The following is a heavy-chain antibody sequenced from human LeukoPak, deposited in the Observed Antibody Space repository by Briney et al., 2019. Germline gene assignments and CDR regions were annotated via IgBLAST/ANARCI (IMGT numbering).Heavy chain of an antibody. Sequence: PGRSLRLSCAASGFTFSSYAMHWVRQAPGKGLEWVAVISYDGSNKYYADSVKGRFTISRDNAKNSLYLQMNSLRAEDTAVYYCARVDTLFDSSGWGSIGWGQGTLVTVSS. V-gene: IGHV3-30-3*01. CDR3: ARVDTLFDSSGWGSIG. CDR1: GFTFSSYA. D-gene: IGHD6-19*01. J-gene: IGHJ4*02. CDR2: ISYDGSNK.